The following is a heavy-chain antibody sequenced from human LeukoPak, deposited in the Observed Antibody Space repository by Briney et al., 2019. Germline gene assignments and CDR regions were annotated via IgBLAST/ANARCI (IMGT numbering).Heavy chain of an antibody. V-gene: IGHV3-30*02. CDR3: AKDLIPLTMVRGGIDY. J-gene: IGHJ4*02. D-gene: IGHD3-10*01. CDR2: IRYDGSNK. CDR1: GFTFSSYG. Sequence: GGSLRLSCAASGFTFSSYGMHWVRQAPGKGLEWVAFIRYDGSNKYYADSVKGRFTISRDNSKNTLYLQMNSLRAEDTAMYYCAKDLIPLTMVRGGIDYWGQGTLVTVSS.